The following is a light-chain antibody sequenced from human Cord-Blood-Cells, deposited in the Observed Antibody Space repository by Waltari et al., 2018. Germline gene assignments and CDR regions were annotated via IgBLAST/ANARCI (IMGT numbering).Light chain of an antibody. J-gene: IGLJ3*02. V-gene: IGLV1-36*01. CDR2: LEE. CDR1: TTTTSSNA. Sequence: SVLPHPPSSSPAPCQTAAITCSGPTTTTSSNALPRSHQQLPGKAPNLHTLLEELLPSGVADRFSGSKSGTSASLAISGLQSEDEADYYCAAWEDSLNGPVFGGGTKLTVL. CDR3: AAWEDSLNGPV.